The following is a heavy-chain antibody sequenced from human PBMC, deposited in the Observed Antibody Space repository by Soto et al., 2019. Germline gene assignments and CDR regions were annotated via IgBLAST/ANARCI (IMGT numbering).Heavy chain of an antibody. J-gene: IGHJ6*03. CDR1: GFNLMGYA. CDR2: ISSNGVVT. Sequence: EVQLAESGGGLAQPGGSLRLSCAASGFNLMGYAMDWVRQAPGKGLEYVSGISSNGVVTYSATSVQGRFTISRDNSKNTVYLQMGSLRPEDMALYYCARRARPDFYYMDVWGKGTTVTVSS. CDR3: ARRARPDFYYMDV. D-gene: IGHD6-6*01. V-gene: IGHV3-64*01.